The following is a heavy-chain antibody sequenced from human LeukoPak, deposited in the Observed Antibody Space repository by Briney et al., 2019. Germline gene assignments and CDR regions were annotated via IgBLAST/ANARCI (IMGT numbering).Heavy chain of an antibody. J-gene: IGHJ4*02. D-gene: IGHD6-13*01. CDR2: ISAYNGNT. Sequence: ASVKVSCKASGYTFTSYGISWVRQAPGQELEWMGWISAYNGNTNYAQKLQGRVTMTTDTSTSTACMELRSLRSDDTAVYYCARAAPIAAAGIDYWGQGTLVTASS. CDR1: GYTFTSYG. V-gene: IGHV1-18*01. CDR3: ARAAPIAAAGIDY.